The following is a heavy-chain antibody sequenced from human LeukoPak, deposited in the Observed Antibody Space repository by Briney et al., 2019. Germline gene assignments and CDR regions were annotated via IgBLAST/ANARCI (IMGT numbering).Heavy chain of an antibody. CDR1: GYTFTGYY. Sequence: GASVKVSCKASGYTFTGYYMHWVRQAPGQGLGWMGWINPNSGGTNYAQKFQGRVTMTRDTSISTAYMELSRLRSEDTAVYYCASLDYESSGYYIWGQGTLVTVSS. CDR3: ASLDYESSGYYI. J-gene: IGHJ4*02. V-gene: IGHV1-2*02. CDR2: INPNSGGT. D-gene: IGHD3-22*01.